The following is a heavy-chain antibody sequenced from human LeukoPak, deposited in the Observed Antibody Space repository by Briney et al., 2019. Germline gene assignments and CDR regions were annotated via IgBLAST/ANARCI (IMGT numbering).Heavy chain of an antibody. Sequence: SDTLSLTCSVSGGSISSDNWWSWVRQPPGKGLEWIGEIYHSGSTAYNPSLKSRVTISVDKSKNQVALRLGSVTAADTAVYYCTRDYDSSGYYFLMWGQGTLVTVSS. CDR1: GGSISSDNW. CDR3: TRDYDSSGYYFLM. V-gene: IGHV4-4*02. D-gene: IGHD3-22*01. CDR2: IYHSGST. J-gene: IGHJ4*02.